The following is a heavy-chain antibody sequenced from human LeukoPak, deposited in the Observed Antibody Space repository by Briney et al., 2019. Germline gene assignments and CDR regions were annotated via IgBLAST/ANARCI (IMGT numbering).Heavy chain of an antibody. J-gene: IGHJ4*02. V-gene: IGHV3-74*01. Sequence: GGSLRLSCAASGFTFTNYWMHWVRQAPGKGPVWVSRLNSDGNITTYADSVRGRFTISRDNAKNALYLQMNSLRAEDTAVYYCARDADYGGNVPDYWGQGTLVTVSS. CDR3: ARDADYGGNVPDY. D-gene: IGHD4-23*01. CDR2: LNSDGNIT. CDR1: GFTFTNYW.